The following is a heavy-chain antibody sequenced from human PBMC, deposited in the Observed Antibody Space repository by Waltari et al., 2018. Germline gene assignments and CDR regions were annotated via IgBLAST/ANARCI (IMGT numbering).Heavy chain of an antibody. Sequence: QLQLQESGPGLVKPSETLSLTCTVSGGSISSSSYYWGWIRQPPGKGLEWIGSIYYSGSTYYNPSLKSRVTISVDTSKNQFSLKLSSVTAADTAVYYCARQGGDLLWWFDPWGQGTLVTVSS. CDR2: IYYSGST. J-gene: IGHJ5*02. CDR1: GGSISSSSYY. V-gene: IGHV4-39*01. D-gene: IGHD1-26*01. CDR3: ARQGGDLLWWFDP.